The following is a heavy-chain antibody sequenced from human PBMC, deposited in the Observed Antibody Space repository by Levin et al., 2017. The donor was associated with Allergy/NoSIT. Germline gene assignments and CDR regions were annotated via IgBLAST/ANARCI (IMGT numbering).Heavy chain of an antibody. CDR3: AKGQSHCTGGSCYLPLCDY. V-gene: IGHV3-23*01. D-gene: IGHD2-15*01. J-gene: IGHJ4*02. CDR2: ISGSST. CDR1: GFTFSSYA. Sequence: SCAASGFTFSSYAMSWVRQAPGKGLEWVSGISGSSTYYADSVMGRFTISRDNSKNTLYLQMNSLRPEDTAVYYCAKGQSHCTGGSCYLPLCDYWGQGTLVTVSS.